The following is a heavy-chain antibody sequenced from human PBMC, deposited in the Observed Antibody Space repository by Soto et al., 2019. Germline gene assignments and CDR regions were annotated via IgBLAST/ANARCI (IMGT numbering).Heavy chain of an antibody. Sequence: ASVKVSCKPSGFTFSSYYLHWVRQAPGQGLEWMGWIKPNTDDTGYAQKFQGRVTLTWDTSSSAGYLDLSRLRSDDTAVYYCARSPYLLEGDGQHYYYGMDVWGLGATVTVSS. CDR2: IKPNTDDT. CDR3: ARSPYLLEGDGQHYYYGMDV. V-gene: IGHV1-2*02. J-gene: IGHJ6*02. CDR1: GFTFSSYY. D-gene: IGHD3-10*01.